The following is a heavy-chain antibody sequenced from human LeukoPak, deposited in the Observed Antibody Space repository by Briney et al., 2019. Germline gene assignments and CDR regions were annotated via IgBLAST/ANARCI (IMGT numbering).Heavy chain of an antibody. CDR3: AREIVSSSSFDN. CDR1: GFTFSSYT. J-gene: IGHJ4*02. D-gene: IGHD2-2*01. Sequence: GSLRLSCAASGFTFSSYTLNWVRQAPGKGLEGVSSISSAGGYINYADSVKGRFTISRDNAKNSLYLQMNSLSAVDTAVYYCAREIVSSSSFDNWGQGTLITVCS. V-gene: IGHV3-21*01. CDR2: ISSAGGYI.